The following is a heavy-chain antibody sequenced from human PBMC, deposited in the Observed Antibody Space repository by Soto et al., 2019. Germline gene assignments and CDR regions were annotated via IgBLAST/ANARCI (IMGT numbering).Heavy chain of an antibody. CDR1: GFTSSSYV. CDR2: ISDDGSNK. J-gene: IGHJ6*02. Sequence: QVQLVESGGGVVQPGRSLRLSCVASGFTSSSYVMHWVRQAPGKGQEWVAVISDDGSNKHYADSVKGRFTISRDNSKNTLNLQMNSLGGEDTAVYSCARGDPYYGMDVWGQGTTVTVSS. CDR3: ARGDPYYGMDV. V-gene: IGHV3-30*04. D-gene: IGHD3-16*01.